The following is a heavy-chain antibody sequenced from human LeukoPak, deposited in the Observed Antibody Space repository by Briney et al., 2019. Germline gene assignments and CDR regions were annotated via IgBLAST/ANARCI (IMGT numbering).Heavy chain of an antibody. Sequence: SVKVSCKASGFTFTNSAVQWVRQARGQRLEWIGWIVVGSGITNYAQKFQERVTVTRDMSASTAYMELSSLRSEDTAVYYCAAEKRVYCSGGACYPDAFDIWGQGTMVTVSS. CDR2: IVVGSGIT. CDR1: GFTFTNSA. J-gene: IGHJ3*02. CDR3: AAEKRVYCSGGACYPDAFDI. V-gene: IGHV1-58*01. D-gene: IGHD2-15*01.